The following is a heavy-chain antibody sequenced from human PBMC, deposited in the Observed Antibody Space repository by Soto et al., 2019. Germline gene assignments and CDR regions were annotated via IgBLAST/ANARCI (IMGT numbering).Heavy chain of an antibody. Sequence: EVQLVESGGGLVQPGGSLRLSCAASGFTFSSYWLHWVRQAPGKGLVWLSRINSDGSSTNYADSVKGRFTLSRDNAKSTLNLQFNSVRAEDTAVYYCASKGAVAGGGYWGEGTLVPVSS. CDR3: ASKGAVAGGGY. J-gene: IGHJ4*02. CDR2: INSDGSST. V-gene: IGHV3-74*01. CDR1: GFTFSSYW. D-gene: IGHD6-19*01.